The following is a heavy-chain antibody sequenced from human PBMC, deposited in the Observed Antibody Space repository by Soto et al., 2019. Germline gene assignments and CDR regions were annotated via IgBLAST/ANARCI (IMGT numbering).Heavy chain of an antibody. Sequence: QVQLVQSGAEVKKPGASVKVSCKASGYTFTSYGISWVRQAPGQGLEWMGWISAYNGNTNYAQKLQGRVTMTTDTSTSTAYMELRSLRSDDTAVYYCARVARYNSLYDFWSGYYTPPYYYYGMDVWGQGTTVTVSS. D-gene: IGHD3-3*01. CDR1: GYTFTSYG. CDR3: ARVARYNSLYDFWSGYYTPPYYYYGMDV. V-gene: IGHV1-18*01. CDR2: ISAYNGNT. J-gene: IGHJ6*02.